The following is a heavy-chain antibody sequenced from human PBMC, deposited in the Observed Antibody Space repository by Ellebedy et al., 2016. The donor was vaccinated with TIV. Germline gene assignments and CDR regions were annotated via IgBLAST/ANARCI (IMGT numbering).Heavy chain of an antibody. J-gene: IGHJ4*02. Sequence: PGGSLRLSCAASGFTFSSYGMHWVRQAPGKGLEWVAVIWYDGSNKYYADSVKGRFTISRDNSKNTLYLQMNSLRAEDTAVYYCASRPNGDFHFLDYWGQGTLVTVSS. CDR1: GFTFSSYG. V-gene: IGHV3-33*01. CDR3: ASRPNGDFHFLDY. D-gene: IGHD4-17*01. CDR2: IWYDGSNK.